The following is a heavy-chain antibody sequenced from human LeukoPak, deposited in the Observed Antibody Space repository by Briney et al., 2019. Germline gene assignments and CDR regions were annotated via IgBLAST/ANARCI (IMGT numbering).Heavy chain of an antibody. CDR1: GFTFGDYA. CDR2: IRSKAYGCTT. J-gene: IGHJ4*02. V-gene: IGHV3-49*04. D-gene: IGHD3-22*01. Sequence: GGSLRLSCTASGFTFGDYAMSWVRQAPGKRLEWVGFIRSKAYGCTTEYAASVKGRFTISRDDSKSIAYLQMNSLKTEDTAVYYCTREGGQPLYEINYYDSSGPIQVGSYWGQGTLVTVSS. CDR3: TREGGQPLYEINYYDSSGPIQVGSY.